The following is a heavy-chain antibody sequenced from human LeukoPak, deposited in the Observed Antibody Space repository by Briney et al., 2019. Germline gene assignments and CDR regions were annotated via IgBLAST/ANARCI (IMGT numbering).Heavy chain of an antibody. CDR3: AVGFGELILIDY. CDR1: GGSFSGYY. J-gene: IGHJ4*02. D-gene: IGHD3-10*01. CDR2: INHSGST. V-gene: IGHV4-34*01. Sequence: SETLSLTCTVSGGSFSGYYWSWIRQPPGKGLEWIGEINHSGSTNYNPSLKSRVTISVNTSKNQFSLKLSSVTAADTAVYYCAVGFGELILIDYWGQGTLVTVSS.